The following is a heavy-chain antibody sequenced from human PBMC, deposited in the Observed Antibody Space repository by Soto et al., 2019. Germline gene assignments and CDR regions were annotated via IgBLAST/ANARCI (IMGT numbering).Heavy chain of an antibody. J-gene: IGHJ6*02. CDR3: ARDPSITMVRGFYYYGMDV. V-gene: IGHV1-18*01. Sequence: QVQLVQSGAEVKKPGASVKVSCKASGYTFTRYGISWVRQAPGQGLEWMGWISAYNGNTNYAQKLQGRVTMTTDTATSTAYMELRSLRSDDTAVYYCARDPSITMVRGFYYYGMDVWGQGTTVTVSS. CDR2: ISAYNGNT. CDR1: GYTFTRYG. D-gene: IGHD3-10*01.